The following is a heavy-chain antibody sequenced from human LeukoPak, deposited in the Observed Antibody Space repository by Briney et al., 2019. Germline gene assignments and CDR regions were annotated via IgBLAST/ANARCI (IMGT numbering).Heavy chain of an antibody. V-gene: IGHV1-2*06. Sequence: GASVKVSCKASGYTFSDHYIHWVRQAPGQGLEWMGRINPNSGGASYAQKFQGRVTMTRDTPITTAYMELSRLRSDDTAVYFCARDVVQVTAATFWFDSWGQGTLVTVSS. CDR2: INPNSGGA. J-gene: IGHJ5*01. CDR1: GYTFSDHY. D-gene: IGHD2-2*01. CDR3: ARDVVQVTAATFWFDS.